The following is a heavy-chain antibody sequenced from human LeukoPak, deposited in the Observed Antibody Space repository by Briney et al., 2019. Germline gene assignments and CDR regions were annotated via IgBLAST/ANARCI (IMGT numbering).Heavy chain of an antibody. CDR1: GGSISSYY. V-gene: IGHV4-59*08. Sequence: PSETLSLTCTVSGGSISSYYWSWIRQPPGKGLEWIGYIYNSGSTNYNPSLKSRVTISVDTSKNQFSLKLSSVTAADTAVYYCATTKYSSPSYYIDYWGQGTLVTVSS. CDR3: ATTKYSSPSYYIDY. J-gene: IGHJ4*02. D-gene: IGHD6-6*01. CDR2: IYNSGST.